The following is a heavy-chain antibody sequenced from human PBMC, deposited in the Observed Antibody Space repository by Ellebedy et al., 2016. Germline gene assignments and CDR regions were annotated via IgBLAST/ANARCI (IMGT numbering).Heavy chain of an antibody. V-gene: IGHV4-4*07. Sequence: SETLSLXCTVSGDSISNYYWSWIRQPAGKGLEWIGRIYSSGSTNYNPSLKSRVTMSIDTSKNQFSLKLSFVAAADTAVYYCARDVSLYSSSPSFDFWGRGTLVTVSS. CDR3: ARDVSLYSSSPSFDF. CDR1: GDSISNYY. D-gene: IGHD6-6*01. CDR2: IYSSGST. J-gene: IGHJ4*02.